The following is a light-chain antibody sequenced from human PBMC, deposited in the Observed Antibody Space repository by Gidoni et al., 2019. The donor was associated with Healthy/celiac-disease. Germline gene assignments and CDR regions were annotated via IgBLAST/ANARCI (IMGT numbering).Light chain of an antibody. CDR3: QQSYSTPRT. J-gene: IGKJ1*01. CDR1: QSISSS. Sequence: DIQMTQSPSSLSASVGDRVTITCRASQSISSSLNRYQQKPGKAPKLLIYAASSLQSGVPSRIGGSGSRTDFTLTISRLQPEDVATYYYQQSYSTPRTFXQXTKVEIK. CDR2: AAS. V-gene: IGKV1-39*01.